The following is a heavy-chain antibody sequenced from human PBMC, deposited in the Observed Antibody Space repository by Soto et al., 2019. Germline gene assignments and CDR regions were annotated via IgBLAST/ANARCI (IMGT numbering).Heavy chain of an antibody. J-gene: IGHJ5*02. CDR1: ALTFSGYS. CDR2: IRRSRSYI. D-gene: IGHD5-12*01. CDR3: ARDGGEMATIGLHH. V-gene: IGHV3-21*01. Sequence: WVPLRLSCAPSALTFSGYSMSRVRQAPGKALEWVSSIRRSRSYIYYADSVKGRFTISRDNPKNSLYLQMNSLRAEDTAVYYWARDGGEMATIGLHHWGPGT.